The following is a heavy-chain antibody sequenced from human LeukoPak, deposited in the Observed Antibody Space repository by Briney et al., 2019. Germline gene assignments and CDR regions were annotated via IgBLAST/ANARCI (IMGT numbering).Heavy chain of an antibody. CDR2: IRSKANSYAT. V-gene: IGHV3-73*01. Sequence: PGGSLKLSCAASGFTFSGSAMHWVRQASGKGLEWVGRIRSKANSYATAYAASVKGRFTISRDDSKNTAYLQMNSLKTEDTAVYYCTTSVIPEQNYDFWSGYYRPTDAFDIWGQGTMVTVSS. D-gene: IGHD3-3*01. CDR1: GFTFSGSA. J-gene: IGHJ3*02. CDR3: TTSVIPEQNYDFWSGYYRPTDAFDI.